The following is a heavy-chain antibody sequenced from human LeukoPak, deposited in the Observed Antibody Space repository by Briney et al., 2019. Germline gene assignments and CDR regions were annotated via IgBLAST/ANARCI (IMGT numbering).Heavy chain of an antibody. D-gene: IGHD3-22*01. CDR2: INPSGGST. J-gene: IGHJ5*02. CDR3: ARGIGYYDSSVPNWVDP. V-gene: IGHV1-46*01. Sequence: ASVKVSCKASGYTFTSYYMHWVRQAPGQGLEWMGIINPSGGSTSYAQKFQGRVTMTRDTSTSTVYMELSSLRSEDTAVDYCARGIGYYDSSVPNWVDPWGQGTLVTVSS. CDR1: GYTFTSYY.